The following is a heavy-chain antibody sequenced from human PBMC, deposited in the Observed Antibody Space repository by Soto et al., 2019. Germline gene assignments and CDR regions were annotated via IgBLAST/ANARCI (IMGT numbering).Heavy chain of an antibody. Sequence: GGSLRLSCAASGFTFSSYGMHWVRQAPGKGLEWVAVISYDGSNKYYADSVKGRFTISRDNSKNTLYLQMNSLRAEDTAVYYCAKDSGSGSYYNVPFDYWGQGTLVTVSS. D-gene: IGHD3-10*01. J-gene: IGHJ4*02. CDR3: AKDSGSGSYYNVPFDY. CDR2: ISYDGSNK. V-gene: IGHV3-30*18. CDR1: GFTFSSYG.